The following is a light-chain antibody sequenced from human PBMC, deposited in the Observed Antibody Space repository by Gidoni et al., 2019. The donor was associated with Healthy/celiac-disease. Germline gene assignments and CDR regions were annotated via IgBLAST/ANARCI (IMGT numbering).Light chain of an antibody. CDR1: SSNIGSNY. CDR3: AAWDDSLSGWV. Sequence: QSVLTHPPSASGTPGQRVTISCSASSSNIGSNYVYWYQQLPGTAPKLLIYRNNQRPSGVPDRFAGSKSGTSASLAISGLRSEDEADYYCAAWDDSLSGWVFGGGTKLTVL. CDR2: RNN. V-gene: IGLV1-47*01. J-gene: IGLJ3*02.